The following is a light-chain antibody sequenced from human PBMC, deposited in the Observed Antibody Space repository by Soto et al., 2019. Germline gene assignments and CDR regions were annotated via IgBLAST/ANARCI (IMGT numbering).Light chain of an antibody. Sequence: EIVLTQSPGTLSLSPGESATLSCRASQRVSSSYLAWYQQKPGQAPRLLIYDASRRATGLPDRFSGSGSGTDFTLTSSGLEADDCAVYYCQQYGSSSLFGQGTKLEIK. CDR3: QQYGSSSL. V-gene: IGKV3-20*01. CDR1: QRVSSSY. J-gene: IGKJ2*01. CDR2: DAS.